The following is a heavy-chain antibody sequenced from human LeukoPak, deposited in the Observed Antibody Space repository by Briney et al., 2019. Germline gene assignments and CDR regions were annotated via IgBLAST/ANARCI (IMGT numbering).Heavy chain of an antibody. V-gene: IGHV3-48*03. D-gene: IGHD3-10*01. CDR3: ATGSYSDY. J-gene: IGHJ4*02. CDR2: ITSSGSNI. Sequence: GGSLRLSCAASGFTFSSYEMNWVRQAPGKGLEWVSYITSSGSNIYYADSVKGRFTISRDNVKNSLYLQMNSLRAEDTAIYYCATGSYSDYWGQGTLVTVSS. CDR1: GFTFSSYE.